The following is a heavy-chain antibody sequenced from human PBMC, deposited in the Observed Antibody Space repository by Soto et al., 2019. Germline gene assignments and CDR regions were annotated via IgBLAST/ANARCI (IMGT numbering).Heavy chain of an antibody. V-gene: IGHV1-3*01. Sequence: ASVKVSCKASGYTFTSYAMHWVRQAPGQRLEWMGWINAGNGNTKYSQKFQGRVTITRDTSASTAYMELSSLRSEDTAVYYCARDRPHYDILTGYQFDYWGQGTLVTVSS. CDR3: ARDRPHYDILTGYQFDY. CDR1: GYTFTSYA. D-gene: IGHD3-9*01. J-gene: IGHJ4*02. CDR2: INAGNGNT.